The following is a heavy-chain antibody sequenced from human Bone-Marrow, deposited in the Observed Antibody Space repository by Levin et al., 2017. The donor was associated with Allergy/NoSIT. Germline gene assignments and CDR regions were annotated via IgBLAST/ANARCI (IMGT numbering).Heavy chain of an antibody. CDR3: ARESSGSSRSFDF. V-gene: IGHV3-48*03. J-gene: IGHJ4*02. Sequence: GESLKISCAASGFAFSDSEMHWVRQAPGKGLEWLSFISDSGYTIYYRDSVRGRFTISRDNAKNTLFLQMNSLRAEDTAVYFCARESSGSSRSFDFWGQGTQVTISS. CDR2: ISDSGYTI. CDR1: GFAFSDSE. D-gene: IGHD2-15*01.